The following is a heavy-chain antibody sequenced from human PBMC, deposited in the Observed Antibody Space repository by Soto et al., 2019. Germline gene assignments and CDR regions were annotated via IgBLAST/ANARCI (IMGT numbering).Heavy chain of an antibody. CDR3: ARARRSSSWTTNA. D-gene: IGHD6-6*01. CDR1: GFNFSGYG. Sequence: QVQLLESGGGVVQPGGSLRLSCEVSGFNFSGYGMNWVRQAPGKGLEWVAFSSIDGVNKYNAESVKGRFTISRDNSKNTLYLQMNSLREGDTGFYYCARARRSSSWTTNAWGPGTLVTVSS. V-gene: IGHV3-30*05. J-gene: IGHJ5*02. CDR2: SSIDGVNK.